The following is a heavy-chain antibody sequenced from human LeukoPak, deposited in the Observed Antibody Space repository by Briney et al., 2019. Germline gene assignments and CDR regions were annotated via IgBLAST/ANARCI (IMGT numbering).Heavy chain of an antibody. J-gene: IGHJ4*02. V-gene: IGHV4-39*01. CDR1: GGSISNTSYY. CDR3: ASQYYDILTGHPYYFDY. CDR2: IYYSGST. Sequence: SETLSLTCTVSGGSISNTSYYWGWIRQPPGKGLEWIGAIYYSGSTCFNPSLKSRVTMSVDTSENQFFLKLSSVTAADTAVYYCASQYYDILTGHPYYFDYWGQGTLVTVSS. D-gene: IGHD3-9*01.